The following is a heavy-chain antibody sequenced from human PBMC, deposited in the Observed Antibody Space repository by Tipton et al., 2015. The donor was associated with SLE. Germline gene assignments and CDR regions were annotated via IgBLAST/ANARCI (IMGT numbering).Heavy chain of an antibody. CDR2: ISYDGSNK. CDR1: GFTFSSYA. V-gene: IGHV3-30-3*01. D-gene: IGHD1-1*01. CDR3: ARDPSTGTTGFDY. Sequence: SLRLSCAASGFTFSSYAMHWVRQAPGKGLEWVAVISYDGSNKYYADSVKGRFTISRDNSKNTLYLQMNSLRAEDTAVYYCARDPSTGTTGFDYWGQGTLVTVSS. J-gene: IGHJ4*02.